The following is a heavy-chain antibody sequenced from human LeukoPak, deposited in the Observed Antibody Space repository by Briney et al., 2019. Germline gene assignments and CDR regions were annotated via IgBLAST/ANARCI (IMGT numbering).Heavy chain of an antibody. CDR1: GSSISSYY. CDR2: IYYNGSN. Sequence: SETLSLTCTVSGSSISSYYWSWIRQPPGKGLEWMGGIYYNGSNYYNPSLKDRGTISVDTTKPQFSLKWSSATAADTAVYYCAGLASSGWSRAIYFQHWGQGNLGTVSS. V-gene: IGHV4-59*05. J-gene: IGHJ1*01. D-gene: IGHD6-19*01. CDR3: AGLASSGWSRAIYFQH.